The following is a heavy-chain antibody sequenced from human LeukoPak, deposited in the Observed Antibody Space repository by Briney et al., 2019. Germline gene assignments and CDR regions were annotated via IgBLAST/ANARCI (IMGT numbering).Heavy chain of an antibody. V-gene: IGHV4-34*01. CDR3: ARGAGIAAAGTTSFDY. Sequence: PSETLSLTYAVYGESFSGYYWSWLRQPPGKGLEWIGEINHSGSTNYNPPLKSRVTISVDTSKNQFTLKLSSVTAADTAVYYCARGAGIAAAGTTSFDYWGQGTLVTVSS. J-gene: IGHJ4*02. CDR1: GESFSGYY. D-gene: IGHD6-13*01. CDR2: INHSGST.